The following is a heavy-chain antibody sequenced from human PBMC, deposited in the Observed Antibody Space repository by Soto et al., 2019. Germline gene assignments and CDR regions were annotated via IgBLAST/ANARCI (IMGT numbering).Heavy chain of an antibody. CDR1: GYTFTSYG. CDR3: ARDGGYSSGWTPGGNWFDP. D-gene: IGHD6-19*01. Sequence: ASVKVSCKASGYTFTSYGISWVRQAPGQGLEWMGWISAYNGNTNYAQKLQGRVTMTTDTSTSTAYMELRSLRSDDTAVYYCARDGGYSSGWTPGGNWFDPWGQGTLVTVSS. J-gene: IGHJ5*02. CDR2: ISAYNGNT. V-gene: IGHV1-18*01.